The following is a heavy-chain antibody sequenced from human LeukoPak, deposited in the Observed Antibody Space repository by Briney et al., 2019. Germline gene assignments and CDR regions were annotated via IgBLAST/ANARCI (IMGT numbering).Heavy chain of an antibody. CDR3: ARGGLENGYHSNDGFDI. V-gene: IGHV4-59*01. J-gene: IGHJ3*02. CDR2: IYYSGST. CDR1: GGSISGYY. Sequence: SETLSLTCTVSGGSISGYYWSWIRQPPGKGLEWIGYIYYSGSTKYNLSLKSRVTMSVDTSRNQFSLKLSSVTAADTAVYYCARGGLENGYHSNDGFDIWGRGTMVTVSS. D-gene: IGHD3-22*01.